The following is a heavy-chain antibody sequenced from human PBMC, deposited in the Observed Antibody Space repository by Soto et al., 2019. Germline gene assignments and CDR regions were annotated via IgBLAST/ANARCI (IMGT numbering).Heavy chain of an antibody. CDR2: ISAYNGYT. V-gene: IGHV1-18*01. CDR1: GYTFTKYG. CDR3: ARDRVVVVPADTIPDAFDI. J-gene: IGHJ3*02. D-gene: IGHD2-2*01. Sequence: QVQLVQSGAEVKKPGASVKVSCKASGYTFTKYGISWVRQAPGQGLEWMGWISAYNGYTHYAQRLQGRVTMTTDTSPSTAYMELRSLRSDDTAVYFCARDRVVVVPADTIPDAFDIWGQGTMVTVFS.